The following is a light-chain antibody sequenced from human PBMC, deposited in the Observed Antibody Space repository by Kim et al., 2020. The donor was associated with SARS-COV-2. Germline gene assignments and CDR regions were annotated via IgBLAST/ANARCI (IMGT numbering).Light chain of an antibody. J-gene: IGLJ2*01. Sequence: PGRAPQLMIFDVSSRPSGVSNRVSGSKSGNTASLTISGLQAEDEADYYCSSTPTSSTFVVFGGGTQLTVL. CDR3: SSTPTSSTFVV. CDR2: DVS. V-gene: IGLV2-14*03.